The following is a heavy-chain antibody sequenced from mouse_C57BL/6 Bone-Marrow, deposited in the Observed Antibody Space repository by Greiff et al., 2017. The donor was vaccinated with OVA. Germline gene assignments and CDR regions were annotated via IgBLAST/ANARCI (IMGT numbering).Heavy chain of an antibody. CDR3: ARRGLGRGYAMDY. Sequence: DVMLVESGGGLVQPGGSLKLSCAASGFTFSDYGMAWVRQAPRKGPEWVGFISTLAYSTYYADTVTGRVTISGENAKNTLYLEMSSLRSEDTAMYYCARRGLGRGYAMDYWGQGTSVTVSS. D-gene: IGHD4-1*01. CDR2: ISTLAYST. CDR1: GFTFSDYG. J-gene: IGHJ4*01. V-gene: IGHV5-15*04.